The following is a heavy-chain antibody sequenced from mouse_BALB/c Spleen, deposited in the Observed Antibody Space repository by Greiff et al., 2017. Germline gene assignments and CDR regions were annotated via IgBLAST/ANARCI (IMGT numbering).Heavy chain of an antibody. Sequence: EVQLQQSGAELVKPGASVKLSCTASGFNIKDTYMHWVKQRPEQGLEWIGRIDPANGNTKYDPKFQGKATITADTSSNTAYLQLSSLTSEDTAVYYCARGAYGSVFAYWGQGTLVTVSA. V-gene: IGHV14-3*02. CDR1: GFNIKDTY. CDR2: IDPANGNT. J-gene: IGHJ3*01. CDR3: ARGAYGSVFAY. D-gene: IGHD1-1*01.